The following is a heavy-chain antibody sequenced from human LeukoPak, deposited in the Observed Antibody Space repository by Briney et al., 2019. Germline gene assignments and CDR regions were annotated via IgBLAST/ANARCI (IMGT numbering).Heavy chain of an antibody. J-gene: IGHJ4*02. CDR1: GYTFTSYA. CDR3: ASALHSGSRFDY. V-gene: IGHV1-3*01. CDR2: INAGNGNT. D-gene: IGHD1-26*01. Sequence: ASVKVSCKASGYTFTSYAMNWVRQAPGQRLEWMGWINAGNGNTKYSQKFQGRVTITRDTSASTAYMELSSLRSEDTAVYYCASALHSGSRFDYWGQGTLVTVSS.